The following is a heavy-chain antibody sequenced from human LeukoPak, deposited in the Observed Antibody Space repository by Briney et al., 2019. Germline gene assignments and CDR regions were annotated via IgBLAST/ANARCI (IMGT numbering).Heavy chain of an antibody. Sequence: GGSLLLSCAASGFTFSSYGMSWVRQAPGKGLEWVSAISGSGDSTYYADSVKGRFTISRDNSKNTLYLQMNSLRAEDTAVYYCAKTAGIAAAADFDYWGQGTLVTVSS. CDR2: ISGSGDST. D-gene: IGHD6-13*01. J-gene: IGHJ4*02. CDR3: AKTAGIAAAADFDY. CDR1: GFTFSSYG. V-gene: IGHV3-23*01.